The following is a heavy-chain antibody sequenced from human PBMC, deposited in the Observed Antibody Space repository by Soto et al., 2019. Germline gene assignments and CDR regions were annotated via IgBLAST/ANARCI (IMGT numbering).Heavy chain of an antibody. CDR3: ARGGSRGYDQGCDY. CDR2: ISSSSSYI. V-gene: IGHV3-21*01. J-gene: IGHJ4*02. CDR1: GFTFSSYS. Sequence: GGSLRLSCAASGFTFSSYSVNWVRQAPGKGLEWVSSISSSSSYIYYAASVKGLFTISRDNAKNSLYLQMTGLRAEETVVYYGARGGSRGYDQGCDYWGQGTLVTVSS. D-gene: IGHD5-12*01.